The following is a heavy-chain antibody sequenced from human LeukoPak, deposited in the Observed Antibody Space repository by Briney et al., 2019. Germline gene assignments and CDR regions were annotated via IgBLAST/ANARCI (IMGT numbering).Heavy chain of an antibody. J-gene: IGHJ5*02. CDR3: ARGRRITMVRGVITHP. Sequence: SETLSLTCAVYGGSFSGYYWNWIRQPPGKGLEWIGEINHSGSTNYNPSLKSRVTISVDTSKNQFSLKLSSVTAADTAVYYCARGRRITMVRGVITHPWGQGTLVTVSS. CDR2: INHSGST. CDR1: GGSFSGYY. D-gene: IGHD3-10*01. V-gene: IGHV4-34*01.